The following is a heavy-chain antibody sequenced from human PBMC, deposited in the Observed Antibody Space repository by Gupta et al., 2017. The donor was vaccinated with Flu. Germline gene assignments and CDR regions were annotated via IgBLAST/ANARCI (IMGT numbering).Heavy chain of an antibody. CDR2: IKSNIDEGTT. D-gene: IGHD3-22*01. V-gene: IGHV3-15*01. J-gene: IGHJ5*02. CDR3: ATGYGSFFDTSSYDR. CDR1: GFSFSNAG. Sequence: EVRLVESGGGLIQRGGSLRLSCAASGFSFSNAGMTWVRQAPGKGLEWVGRIKSNIDEGTTDYAAPVKGRFNSSRDDSKNVLYLKMNGLKVEDTAVYYGATGYGSFFDTSSYDRWGQGSQVTVSS.